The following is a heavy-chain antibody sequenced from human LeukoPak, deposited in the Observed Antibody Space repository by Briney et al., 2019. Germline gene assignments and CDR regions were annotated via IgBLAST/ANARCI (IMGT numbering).Heavy chain of an antibody. CDR3: ARGSSSLGCGGDCYFGGQEFDY. V-gene: IGHV1-18*01. D-gene: IGHD2-21*02. CDR2: ISAYNGNT. CDR1: GYTFTSYG. Sequence: ASVKVSCKASGYTFTSYGISWVRQAPGQGLEWMGWISAYNGNTNYAQKLQGRVTMTTNTSTSTAYMELRSLRSDDTAVYYCARGSSSLGCGGDCYFGGQEFDYWGQGTLVTVSS. J-gene: IGHJ4*02.